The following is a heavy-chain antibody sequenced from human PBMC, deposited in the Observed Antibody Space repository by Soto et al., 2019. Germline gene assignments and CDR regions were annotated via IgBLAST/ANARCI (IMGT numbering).Heavy chain of an antibody. V-gene: IGHV1-8*01. Sequence: ASVKVSCKASGYTFTSYDINWVRQATGQGLEWMGWMNPNSGNTGYAQKFQGRVTMTRNTSISTAYMELRSLRSDDTAVYYCARVSGYYDSSGYRYYYYGMDVWGQGTTVTVSS. J-gene: IGHJ6*02. CDR1: GYTFTSYD. CDR2: MNPNSGNT. D-gene: IGHD3-22*01. CDR3: ARVSGYYDSSGYRYYYYGMDV.